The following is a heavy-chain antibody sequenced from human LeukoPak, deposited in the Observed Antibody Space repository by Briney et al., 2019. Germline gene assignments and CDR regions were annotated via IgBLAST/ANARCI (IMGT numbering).Heavy chain of an antibody. Sequence: ASVKVSCKASGYTFTSHYMHWVRQAPGQGLEWMGIINPSGGSTSYAQKFQGRVTMTRDTSTSTVYMELSSLRSEDTAVYYCARDLGDFDYVWGSYRTTYYFDYWGQGTLVTVSS. CDR3: ARDLGDFDYVWGSYRTTYYFDY. CDR2: INPSGGST. J-gene: IGHJ4*02. D-gene: IGHD3-16*02. V-gene: IGHV1-46*01. CDR1: GYTFTSHY.